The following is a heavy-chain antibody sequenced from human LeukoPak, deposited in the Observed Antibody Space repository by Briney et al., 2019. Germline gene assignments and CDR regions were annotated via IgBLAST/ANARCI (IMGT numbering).Heavy chain of an antibody. CDR3: AREEISGWYGIFDI. Sequence: GGSLRLSCAASGFTFSSYWMSWVRQAPGKGLEWVANINQDGSEKYYVDSVKGRFTISRDNAKNSLYLQMNSLRAEDTAVHYCAREEISGWYGIFDIWGQGTMVTVSS. J-gene: IGHJ3*02. D-gene: IGHD6-13*01. CDR2: INQDGSEK. V-gene: IGHV3-7*01. CDR1: GFTFSSYW.